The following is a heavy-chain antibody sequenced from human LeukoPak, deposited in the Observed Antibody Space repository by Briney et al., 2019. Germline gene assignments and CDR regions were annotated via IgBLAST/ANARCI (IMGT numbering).Heavy chain of an antibody. D-gene: IGHD2-15*01. CDR2: INPNSGGT. CDR3: ARPGYCSGGSCYNWFDP. V-gene: IGHV1-2*02. Sequence: ASVKVSCKASGYTFTVYYMHWVRQAPGQGLEWMGWINPNSGGTNYTQKFQGRVTITRDTSISTAYMELSRLRSDDTAVYYCARPGYCSGGSCYNWFDPWGQGTLVTVSS. CDR1: GYTFTVYY. J-gene: IGHJ5*02.